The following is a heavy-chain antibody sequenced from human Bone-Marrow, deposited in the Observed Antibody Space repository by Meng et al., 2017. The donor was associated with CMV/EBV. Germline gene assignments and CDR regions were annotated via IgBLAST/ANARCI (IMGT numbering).Heavy chain of an antibody. CDR2: IKQDGSEK. Sequence: GGSLRLACTASGFIFRNKWMSWVRQAPGKGLEWVANIKQDGSEKYYVDSVKGRFTISRNNAKSSLDLQMNRLRVEDTAVYYCARDSSYDFRSGRDKGTYYYYYGLDVWGQGTTVTVSS. V-gene: IGHV3-7*01. D-gene: IGHD3-3*01. J-gene: IGHJ6*02. CDR3: ARDSSYDFRSGRDKGTYYYYYGLDV. CDR1: GFIFRNKW.